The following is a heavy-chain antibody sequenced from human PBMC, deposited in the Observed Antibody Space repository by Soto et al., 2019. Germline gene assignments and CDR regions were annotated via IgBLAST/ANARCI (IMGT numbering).Heavy chain of an antibody. CDR3: ARATRGSTGMAVDGY. D-gene: IGHD3-10*01. V-gene: IGHV1-69*01. Sequence: QVQLVQSGAEVKKPGSSVKVSCKASGGTFSSYAISWVRQAPGQGLEWMGGIIPIFGTANYAQKFQGRVTITADESTSTAHMELSSLRSEDTAVYYCARATRGSTGMAVDGYWGQGTLVTVSS. J-gene: IGHJ4*02. CDR2: IIPIFGTA. CDR1: GGTFSSYA.